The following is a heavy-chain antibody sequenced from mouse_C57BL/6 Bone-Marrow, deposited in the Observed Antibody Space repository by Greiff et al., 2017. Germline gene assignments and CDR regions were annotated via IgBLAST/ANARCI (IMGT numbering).Heavy chain of an antibody. D-gene: IGHD1-1*01. J-gene: IGHJ1*03. CDR3: ASLITTVVDWYFDV. CDR1: GYAFSSSW. CDR2: IYPGDGDT. Sequence: QVHVKQSGPELVKPGASVKISCKASGYAFSSSWMNWVKQRPGKGLEWIGRIYPGDGDTNYNGKFKGKATLTADKSSSTAYMQLSSLTSEDSAVYFCASLITTVVDWYFDVWGTGTTVTVSS. V-gene: IGHV1-82*01.